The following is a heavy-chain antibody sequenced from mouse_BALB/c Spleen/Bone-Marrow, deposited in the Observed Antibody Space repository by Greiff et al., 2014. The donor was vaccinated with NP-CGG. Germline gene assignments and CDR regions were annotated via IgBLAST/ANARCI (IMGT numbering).Heavy chain of an antibody. CDR3: ATTAVYAMDY. D-gene: IGHD1-2*01. J-gene: IGHJ4*01. Sequence: EVQLQESGAELVKPGASVKLSCTASGFNIKDTYMHWVKQRPEQGLEWIGRIDPANGNTKYDPKFQGKATITADTSSNTGYLQLSSLTSEDTAVYYCATTAVYAMDYWGQGTSVTVS. CDR1: GFNIKDTY. CDR2: IDPANGNT. V-gene: IGHV14-3*02.